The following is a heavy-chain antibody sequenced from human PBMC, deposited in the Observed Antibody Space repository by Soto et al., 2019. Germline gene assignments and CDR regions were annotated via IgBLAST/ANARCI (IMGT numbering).Heavy chain of an antibody. J-gene: IGHJ4*02. CDR3: ARDRYYYDSSGYLRDDY. CDR2: ISAYNGNT. V-gene: IGHV1-18*04. Sequence: ASVKVSCKASGYTFTSYGISWVRQAPGQGLEWMGWISAYNGNTNYAQKLQGRVAMTTDTSTSTAYMELRSLRSDDTAVYYCARDRYYYDSSGYLRDDYWGQGTLVTVSS. CDR1: GYTFTSYG. D-gene: IGHD3-22*01.